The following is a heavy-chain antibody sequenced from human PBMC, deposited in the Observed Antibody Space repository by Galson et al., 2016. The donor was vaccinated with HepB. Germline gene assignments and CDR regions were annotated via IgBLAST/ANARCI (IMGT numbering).Heavy chain of an antibody. Sequence: SLRLSCADSGFTFSIEAMYWVRQAPDKGLEFVAATSYDGETKYYADSVRGRFTISRDNSKNTLYLQMNSLRVEETALYYCAKDWGLGVWGHGTTVTVSS. J-gene: IGHJ6*02. CDR1: GFTFSIEA. V-gene: IGHV3-30-3*02. D-gene: IGHD3-16*01. CDR3: AKDWGLGV. CDR2: TSYDGETK.